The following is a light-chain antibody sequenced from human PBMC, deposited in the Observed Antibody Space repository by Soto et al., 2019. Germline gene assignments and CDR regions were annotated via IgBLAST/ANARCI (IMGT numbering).Light chain of an antibody. CDR1: QSVSSD. V-gene: IGKV3-15*01. CDR3: QQYNNWPRT. J-gene: IGKJ1*01. CDR2: CAS. Sequence: EVVLTQYPFALSLSPVEGSTLSFIASQSVSSDLALYHQKPGQAPRLLIYCASTRATGIPARFSGSGSGTEFTLSINSLQSEDFAVYYCQQYNNWPRTFGQGTKVDI.